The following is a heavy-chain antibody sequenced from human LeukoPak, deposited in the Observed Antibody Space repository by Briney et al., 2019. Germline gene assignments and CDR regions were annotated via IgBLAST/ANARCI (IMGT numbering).Heavy chain of an antibody. CDR3: VKDTLQGPFDY. CDR2: ISSNGGST. CDR1: GFTFSSYA. D-gene: IGHD4-11*01. Sequence: GGSLRLSCSASGFTFSSYAMHWVRQAPGKGLEYVSAISSNGGSTYYADSVKGRFTISRDNSKNTLYVQMSSRRAEDTAVYYCVKDTLQGPFDYWGQGTLVAVSS. J-gene: IGHJ4*02. V-gene: IGHV3-64*05.